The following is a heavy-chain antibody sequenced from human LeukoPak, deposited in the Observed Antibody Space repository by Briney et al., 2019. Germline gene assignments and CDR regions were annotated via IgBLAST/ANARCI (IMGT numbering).Heavy chain of an antibody. CDR3: AKGSSSWYPAPSYFDY. J-gene: IGHJ4*02. Sequence: GGSLRLSCAASGFTFDDYAMHWVRQAPGKGLDWVSGISWNSENIGYADSVKGRFTISRDNAKNSLYMQMNSLRAEDMAFYYCAKGSSSWYPAPSYFDYWGQGSLVTVSS. CDR2: ISWNSENI. V-gene: IGHV3-9*03. CDR1: GFTFDDYA. D-gene: IGHD6-13*01.